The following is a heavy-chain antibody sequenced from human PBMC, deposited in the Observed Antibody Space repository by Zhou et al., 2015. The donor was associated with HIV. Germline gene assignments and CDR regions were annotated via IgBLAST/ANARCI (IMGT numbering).Heavy chain of an antibody. D-gene: IGHD3-3*01. CDR2: ISAYNGNT. CDR3: ARGSWSGEASNFDY. Sequence: SWVRQAPGQGLEWMGWISAYNGNTNYAQKLQGRVTMTTDTSTSTAYMELRSLRSDDTAVYYCARGSWSGEASNFDYWGQGTLVTVSS. V-gene: IGHV1-18*01. J-gene: IGHJ4*02.